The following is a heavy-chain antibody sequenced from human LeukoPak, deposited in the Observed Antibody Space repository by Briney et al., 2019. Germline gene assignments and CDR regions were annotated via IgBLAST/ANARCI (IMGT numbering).Heavy chain of an antibody. J-gene: IGHJ4*02. Sequence: PSETLSLTCTVSGGSISSYYWSWIRQPPGKGLEWVGTIYYSGSTYYKSSLKSRVTISVDTSKNQFSLKLSSVTAADTAVYYCAGKAVAGPYFDYWGQGTLVTVSS. D-gene: IGHD6-19*01. V-gene: IGHV4-59*04. CDR2: IYYSGST. CDR1: GGSISSYY. CDR3: AGKAVAGPYFDY.